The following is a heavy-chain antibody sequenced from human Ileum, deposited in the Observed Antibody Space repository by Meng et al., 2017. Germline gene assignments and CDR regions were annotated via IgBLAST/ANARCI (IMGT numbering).Heavy chain of an antibody. CDR2: ISPDGSSS. Sequence: EEQLLESGGGLVHPWGSLRSSGAASGFNFSSYARSWVRKAPGKGVEWVSRISPDGSSSNKADSVKGRFTVSRDNSKNTLFLQMNSLRAEDTAMYYCSRNMMALGQGTLVTVSS. V-gene: IGHV3-23*01. CDR3: SRNMMA. J-gene: IGHJ5*02. CDR1: GFNFSSYA. D-gene: IGHD3-16*01.